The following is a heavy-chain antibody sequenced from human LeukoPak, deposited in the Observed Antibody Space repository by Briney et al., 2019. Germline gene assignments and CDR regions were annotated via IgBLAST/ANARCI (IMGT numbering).Heavy chain of an antibody. CDR3: ASERSD. CDR2: ISYDGSNK. J-gene: IGHJ4*02. Sequence: GGSLRLSCAASGFTFSNYAMHWVRQAPGKGLEWVAVISYDGSNKYYADSVKGRFTISRDNSKNTLYLQMNSLRAEDTAVYYCASERSDWGQGTLVTVSS. CDR1: GFTFSNYA. V-gene: IGHV3-30*04.